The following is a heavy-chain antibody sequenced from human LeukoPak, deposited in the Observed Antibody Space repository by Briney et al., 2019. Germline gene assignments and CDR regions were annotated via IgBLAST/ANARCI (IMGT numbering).Heavy chain of an antibody. CDR1: GGSISSYY. CDR3: ARPIAVDTNDAFDI. Sequence: SETLSLTCTVSGGSISSYYWSWIRQPPGKGLEWIGSIYYSGSTYYNPSLKSRVTISVDTSKNQFSLKLSSVTAADTAVYYCARPIAVDTNDAFDIWGQGTMVTVSS. D-gene: IGHD6-19*01. J-gene: IGHJ3*02. V-gene: IGHV4-59*05. CDR2: IYYSGST.